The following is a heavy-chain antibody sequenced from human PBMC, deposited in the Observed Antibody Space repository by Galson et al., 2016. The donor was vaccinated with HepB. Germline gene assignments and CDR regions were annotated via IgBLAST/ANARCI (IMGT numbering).Heavy chain of an antibody. J-gene: IGHJ4*02. CDR1: GFSVSSNY. V-gene: IGHV3-53*01. D-gene: IGHD1-26*01. Sequence: SLRLSCAASGFSVSSNYLSWVRQAPGKGLEWVSVIFSAGTTYYADSVKGRFTISRDNSKNTLYLQMNSLRAEDTAVYYCARDSGSVSLDYWGQGTLVTVSS. CDR2: IFSAGTT. CDR3: ARDSGSVSLDY.